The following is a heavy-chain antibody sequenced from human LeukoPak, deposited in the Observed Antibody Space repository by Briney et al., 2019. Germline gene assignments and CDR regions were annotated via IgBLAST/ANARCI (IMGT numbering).Heavy chain of an antibody. CDR3: AKRSNFWTGYLDY. CDR2: ISGSGGST. D-gene: IGHD3/OR15-3a*01. CDR1: KFTFSNYA. J-gene: IGHJ4*02. V-gene: IGHV3-23*01. Sequence: GGSLRLSCTAAKFTFSNYAMSWVRQAPGKGLEWVSVISGSGGSTYYADSVKGRFTISRDNPKDTLFLQMNSLRTEDTAVYYCAKRSNFWTGYLDYWGQGTLVTVRS.